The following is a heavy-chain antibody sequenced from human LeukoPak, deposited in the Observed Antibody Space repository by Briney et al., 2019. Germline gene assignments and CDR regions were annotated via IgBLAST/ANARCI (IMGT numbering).Heavy chain of an antibody. CDR3: ARDGFENGGYYFDY. J-gene: IGHJ4*02. Sequence: GGSLRLSCAASGFTFSSYGMHWVRQAPGKGLELVAVISFDGSSKYYADSVKGRFTISRDNSKNTLYLQMNSLRAEDTAVYYCARDGFENGGYYFDYWGQGTLVTVSS. V-gene: IGHV3-30-3*01. CDR2: ISFDGSSK. CDR1: GFTFSSYG. D-gene: IGHD4-23*01.